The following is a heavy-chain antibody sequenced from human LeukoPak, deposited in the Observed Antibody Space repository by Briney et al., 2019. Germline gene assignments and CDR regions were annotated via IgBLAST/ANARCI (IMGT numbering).Heavy chain of an antibody. CDR3: ASGIAVADTTFDY. V-gene: IGHV3-21*01. Sequence: GGSLRLSCVASGFTFSSYSMNWVRQAPGKGLEWVSSISSSSSYIYYADSVKGRFTISRDNAKNSLYLQMNSLRAEDTAVYYCASGIAVADTTFDYWGQGTLVTVSS. J-gene: IGHJ4*02. D-gene: IGHD6-19*01. CDR2: ISSSSSYI. CDR1: GFTFSSYS.